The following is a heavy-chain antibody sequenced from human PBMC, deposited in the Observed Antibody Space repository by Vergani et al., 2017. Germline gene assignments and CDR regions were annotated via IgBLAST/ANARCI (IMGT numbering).Heavy chain of an antibody. CDR1: GFTFSSYG. J-gene: IGHJ4*02. CDR3: AKSMYSSGWSFDY. CDR2: IRYDGSNK. V-gene: IGHV3-30*02. D-gene: IGHD6-19*01. Sequence: QVQLVESGGGVVQPGGSLRLSCAASGFTFSSYGMHWVRQAPGKGLELVAFIRYDGSNKYYADSVKGRFTISRDNSKNTLYLQMNSLRAEDTAVYYCAKSMYSSGWSFDYWGQGTLVTVSS.